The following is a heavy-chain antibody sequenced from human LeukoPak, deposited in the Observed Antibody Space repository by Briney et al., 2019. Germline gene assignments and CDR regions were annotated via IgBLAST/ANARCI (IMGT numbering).Heavy chain of an antibody. D-gene: IGHD7-27*01. CDR1: GGTFSSYA. Sequence: SVKVSCKASGGTFSSYAISWVRQAPGQGLEWMGGIIPIFGTANYAQKFQGRVTMTRSTSINTAYMELSSLRSEDTAVYYCARAPRSWGFDYWGQGTLVTVSS. V-gene: IGHV1-69*05. J-gene: IGHJ4*02. CDR2: IIPIFGTA. CDR3: ARAPRSWGFDY.